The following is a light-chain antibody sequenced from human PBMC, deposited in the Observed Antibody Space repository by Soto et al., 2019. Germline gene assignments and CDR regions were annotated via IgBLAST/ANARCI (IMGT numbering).Light chain of an antibody. CDR1: QSVSSN. V-gene: IGKV3-15*01. Sequence: EIVMTQSPATLSVSPGERATLTCRASQSVSSNLAWYQQKPGQTPNLLIYVASTRATGIPARLSGSGSGTEFTLTSSSLQSEDFADYYCQQYNVWPLTFGGGTKVEFK. CDR2: VAS. CDR3: QQYNVWPLT. J-gene: IGKJ4*01.